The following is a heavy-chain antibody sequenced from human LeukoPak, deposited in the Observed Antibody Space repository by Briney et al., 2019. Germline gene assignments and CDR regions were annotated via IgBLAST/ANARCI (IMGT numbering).Heavy chain of an antibody. CDR1: GGSISSYY. Sequence: PLQTLSLTCTVSGGSISSYYWSWIRQPAGKGLEWIGRIDNTGSIIYNPSLKSRVTISVDTSKNQLSLTVSSVTAADTAVYYCARVKSSTRGPYYHYYMDVWGKGTTVIVTS. J-gene: IGHJ6*03. CDR3: ARVKSSTRGPYYHYYMDV. V-gene: IGHV4-4*07. D-gene: IGHD3-10*01. CDR2: IDNTGSI.